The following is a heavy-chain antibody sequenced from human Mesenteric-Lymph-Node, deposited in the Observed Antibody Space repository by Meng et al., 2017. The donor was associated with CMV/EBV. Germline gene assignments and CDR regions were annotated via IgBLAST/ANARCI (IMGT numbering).Heavy chain of an antibody. CDR2: IYDSGTT. D-gene: IGHD3-3*01. V-gene: IGHV4-30-4*08. J-gene: IGHJ5*02. Sequence: ISGGDYYWSWLRQSPGKGLEWIGYIYDSGTTYYNPSLKSRVTMSVDTSKNHFSLKLSSVTAADTAVYHCAREAAIFAVPPGMNWFDPWGQGTLVTVSS. CDR1: ISGGDYY. CDR3: AREAAIFAVPPGMNWFDP.